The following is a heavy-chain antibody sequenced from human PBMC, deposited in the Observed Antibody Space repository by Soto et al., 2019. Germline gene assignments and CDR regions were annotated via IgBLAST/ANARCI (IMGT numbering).Heavy chain of an antibody. CDR2: ISGSGGST. Sequence: EVQLLESGGGLVQPGGSLRLSCAASGVTFSSYAMSWVRQAPGKGLEWVSAISGSGGSTYYADSLKGRFTISRDNSKNTLYQQMNSLRAADTAVYYCAKAPGGYYYYYFDCWGQGTLVTVSS. V-gene: IGHV3-23*01. D-gene: IGHD3-22*01. CDR3: AKAPGGYYYYYFDC. CDR1: GVTFSSYA. J-gene: IGHJ4*02.